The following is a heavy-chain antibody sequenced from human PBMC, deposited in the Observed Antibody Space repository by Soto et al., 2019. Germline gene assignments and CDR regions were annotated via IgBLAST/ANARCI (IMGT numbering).Heavy chain of an antibody. D-gene: IGHD1-26*01. CDR1: GFTLSTYA. CDR2: VSESGTGT. V-gene: IGHV3-23*01. J-gene: IGHJ4*02. Sequence: GGSLRLSCAASGFTLSTYAMTWVRQAPGKGLEWVSGVSESGTGTFYADSVRGRFTVSRDNSKNTVYLQMSSLRAEDTATYYCAKGGRRRGSYPPLDYWGQGALVTVSS. CDR3: AKGGRRRGSYPPLDY.